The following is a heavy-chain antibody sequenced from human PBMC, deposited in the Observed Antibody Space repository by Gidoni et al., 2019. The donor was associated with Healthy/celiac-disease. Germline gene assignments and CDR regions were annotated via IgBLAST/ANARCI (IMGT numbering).Heavy chain of an antibody. Sequence: EVQLLESGGGLVQPGGSRRLSCAASGFTCSSYAMSWVRTAPGKGLEWVSASSGSGGRTYYPDSVKGRFTISRDTSKTTLYLQMNSLRPEDTAVYYCAKVYPIVVVPAFDYWGQGTLVTVSS. J-gene: IGHJ4*02. D-gene: IGHD2-2*01. CDR1: GFTCSSYA. CDR3: AKVYPIVVVPAFDY. V-gene: IGHV3-23*01. CDR2: SSGSGGRT.